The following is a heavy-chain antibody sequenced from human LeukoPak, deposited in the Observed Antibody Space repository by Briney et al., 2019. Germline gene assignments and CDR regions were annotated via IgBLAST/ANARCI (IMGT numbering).Heavy chain of an antibody. CDR3: ASGGQQWLVYYFDY. D-gene: IGHD6-19*01. CDR2: ISSGDNSI. J-gene: IGHJ4*02. CDR1: RFTFNNYE. Sequence: GGSLRLSCAASRFTFNNYEMKWVRQAPGKGLEWVSYISSGDNSISYADSVKGRFTISRDNAKNSLYLQMNSLRAEDTAVYYCASGGQQWLVYYFDYWGQGTLVTVSS. V-gene: IGHV3-48*03.